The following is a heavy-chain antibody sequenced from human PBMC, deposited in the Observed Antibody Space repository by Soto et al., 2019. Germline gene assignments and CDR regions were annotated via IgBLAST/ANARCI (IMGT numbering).Heavy chain of an antibody. D-gene: IGHD2-15*01. CDR3: AKDLVVVALRGYYFDY. CDR2: IAYDGSNK. CDR1: GFTFSSYG. Sequence: GGSLSLSCAASGFTFSSYGMHWVRQAPGKGLEWVAVIAYDGSNKYYADSVKGRFTISRDNSKNTLYLQMNSLRAEDTAVYYCAKDLVVVALRGYYFDYWGQGTLVTVSS. J-gene: IGHJ4*02. V-gene: IGHV3-30*18.